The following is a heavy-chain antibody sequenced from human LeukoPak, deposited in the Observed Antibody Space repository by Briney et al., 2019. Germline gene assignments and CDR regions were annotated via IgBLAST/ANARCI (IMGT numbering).Heavy chain of an antibody. CDR1: GGSFSGYY. CDR3: ARERVYYGSGSLDY. Sequence: SETLSLTCAVYGGSFSGYYWSWIRQPPGKGLEWIGEINHSGSTNYNPSLKSRVTISVDTSKNQFSLKLSSVTAADTAVYYCARERVYYGSGSLDYWGQGTLVTVSS. CDR2: INHSGST. J-gene: IGHJ4*02. D-gene: IGHD3-10*01. V-gene: IGHV4-34*01.